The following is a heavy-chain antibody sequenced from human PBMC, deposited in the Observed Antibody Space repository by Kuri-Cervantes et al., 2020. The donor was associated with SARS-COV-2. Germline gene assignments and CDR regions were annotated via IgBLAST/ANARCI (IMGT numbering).Heavy chain of an antibody. Sequence: SVKVSCKASGGTFSSYAISWVRQAPGQGLEWMGGIIPIFGTASYAQKFQGRVTITADESTSTAYMELSSLRSEDTAVYYCARQLGDTYYYYYMDVWGKGTTVTVSS. CDR1: GGTFSSYA. CDR2: IIPIFGTA. D-gene: IGHD7-27*01. CDR3: ARQLGDTYYYYYMDV. J-gene: IGHJ6*03. V-gene: IGHV1-69*13.